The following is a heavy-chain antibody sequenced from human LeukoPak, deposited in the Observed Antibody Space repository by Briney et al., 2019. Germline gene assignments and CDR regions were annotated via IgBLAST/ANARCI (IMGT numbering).Heavy chain of an antibody. V-gene: IGHV1-2*02. CDR1: GYTFTGYY. D-gene: IGHD3-10*01. CDR3: AREVRARGDAFDI. J-gene: IGHJ3*02. CDR2: INPNSGGT. Sequence: GASVKVSCKASGYTFTGYYMHWVRQAPGQGLEWMGWINPNSGGTNYARKFQGRVTMTRDTSISTAYMELSRLRSDDTAVYYCAREVRARGDAFDIWGQGTMVTVSS.